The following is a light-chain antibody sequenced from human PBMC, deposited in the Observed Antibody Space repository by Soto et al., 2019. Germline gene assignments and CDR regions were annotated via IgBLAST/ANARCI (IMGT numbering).Light chain of an antibody. V-gene: IGLV2-14*01. CDR1: SSDVGRYNY. J-gene: IGLJ3*02. CDR2: EVS. CDR3: TSYTSSTTWV. Sequence: QSVLTQPASVSGSPGQSITISCTGTSSDVGRYNYVSWYQQHPGKAPKLMIYEVSNRPSGASNRFSASKSGNTASLTISGLQAEDEADYYCTSYTSSTTWVFGGGTKLTVL.